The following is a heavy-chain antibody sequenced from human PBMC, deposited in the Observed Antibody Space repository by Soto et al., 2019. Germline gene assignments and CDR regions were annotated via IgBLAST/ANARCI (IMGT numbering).Heavy chain of an antibody. CDR2: IYYSGST. Sequence: PSETLSLTCTVSGGSISSYYWSWIRQPPGKGLEWIGYIYYSGSTNYNPSLESRVTISVDTSKNQFSLKLSSVTAADTAVYYCARHAEYTGYSGYDPAFDYWGQGTLVTVSS. J-gene: IGHJ4*02. D-gene: IGHD5-12*01. CDR3: ARHAEYTGYSGYDPAFDY. CDR1: GGSISSYY. V-gene: IGHV4-59*08.